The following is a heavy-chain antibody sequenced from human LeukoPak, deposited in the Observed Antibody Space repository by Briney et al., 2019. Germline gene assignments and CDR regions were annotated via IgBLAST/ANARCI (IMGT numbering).Heavy chain of an antibody. D-gene: IGHD6-13*01. CDR1: GYTFNNHY. CDR3: AREKIAAAGTDFDY. J-gene: IGHJ4*02. V-gene: IGHV1-46*02. Sequence: ASVKVSCKASGYTFNNHYMYWVRQAPGQGLEWMGIINPSGGSTSYAQKFQGRVTMTRDTSTSTVYMELSSLRSEDTAVYYCAREKIAAAGTDFDYWGQGTLVTVSS. CDR2: INPSGGST.